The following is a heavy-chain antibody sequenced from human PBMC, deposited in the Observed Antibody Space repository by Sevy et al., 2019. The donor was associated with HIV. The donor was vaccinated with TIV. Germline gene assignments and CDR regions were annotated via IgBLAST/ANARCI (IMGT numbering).Heavy chain of an antibody. CDR3: AGENAWGRGYS. Sequence: SETLSLTCTVSGGSITSLYWNWIRQPPGKGLEWIANIYYNGHINYSPSLKSRVTLSLDTSKNQFSLRLSSVTAPDTSMYYCAGENAWGRGYSWGQGTLVTVSS. V-gene: IGHV4-59*11. D-gene: IGHD1-26*01. CDR1: GGSITSLY. CDR2: IYYNGHI. J-gene: IGHJ4*02.